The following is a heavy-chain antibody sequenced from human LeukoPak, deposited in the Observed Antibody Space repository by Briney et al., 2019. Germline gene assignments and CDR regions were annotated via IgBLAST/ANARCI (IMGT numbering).Heavy chain of an antibody. CDR2: IRYDGSNK. Sequence: GGSLRLSCAASGFTFSSYGIHWVRQAPGKGLEWVAFIRYDGSNKYHADSVKGRFTISRDNSKNTVYLQMNSLRAEDTALYYCARDCTVAGTGWFDPWGQGTLVTVSS. J-gene: IGHJ5*02. CDR3: ARDCTVAGTGWFDP. V-gene: IGHV3-30*02. D-gene: IGHD6-19*01. CDR1: GFTFSSYG.